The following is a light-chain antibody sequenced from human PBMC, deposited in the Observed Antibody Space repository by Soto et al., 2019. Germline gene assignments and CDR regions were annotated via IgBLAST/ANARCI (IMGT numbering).Light chain of an antibody. V-gene: IGKV3-11*01. CDR2: DAS. CDR1: QSVSSY. J-gene: IGKJ3*01. CDR3: QQRSNWRCT. Sequence: EIVLTQSPATLSLSPGERATLSCRASQSVSSYLAWYQQKPGQAPRLLIYDASNRATGIPARFSGSGSGTDFTLTISSLEPEDFAVYYCQQRSNWRCTFGPGT.